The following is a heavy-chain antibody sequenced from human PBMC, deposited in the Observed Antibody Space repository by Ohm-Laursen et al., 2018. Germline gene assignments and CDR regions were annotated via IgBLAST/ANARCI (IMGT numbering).Heavy chain of an antibody. V-gene: IGHV3-23*01. CDR1: GFTFSSYA. CDR2: ISGSGASS. J-gene: IGHJ4*02. Sequence: GSLRLSCTASGFTFSSYAMRWVRQTPGKSLECISTISGSGASSHYADSVKGRFTISRDNAKNSLSLQMNSLRAEDTGLYYCARLRAPDYWGQGTLVIVSS. CDR3: ARLRAPDY.